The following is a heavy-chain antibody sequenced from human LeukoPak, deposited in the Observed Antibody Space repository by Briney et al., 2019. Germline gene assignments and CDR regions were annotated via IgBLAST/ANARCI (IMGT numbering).Heavy chain of an antibody. D-gene: IGHD3-16*01. CDR1: GGSISSKSYH. CDR3: ARHVESLGSGFPFDY. J-gene: IGHJ4*02. Sequence: SETLSLTCTVSGGSISSKSYHWGWIRQPPGKGLELIGAISYSGRTYYSPPLQSRVTISGDSSKNQFSLRLTSVTAADTALYYCARHVESLGSGFPFDYWGQGTLVTVSS. CDR2: ISYSGRT. V-gene: IGHV4-39*01.